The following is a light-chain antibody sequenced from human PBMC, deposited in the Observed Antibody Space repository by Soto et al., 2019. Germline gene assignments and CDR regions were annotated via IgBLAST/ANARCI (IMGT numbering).Light chain of an antibody. CDR3: LLDFRYFGA. J-gene: IGKJ1*01. CDR2: DAS. V-gene: IGKV1-6*01. CDR1: QTIRTA. Sequence: IQLTQSPSSQYASVGDRVTITCRASQTIRTALGWYQQKPGKDPKLLIYDASILQSGVPSRISGCGSGTDFTLAISSMQHEDFATYNCLLDFRYFGAVGQGTVVDI.